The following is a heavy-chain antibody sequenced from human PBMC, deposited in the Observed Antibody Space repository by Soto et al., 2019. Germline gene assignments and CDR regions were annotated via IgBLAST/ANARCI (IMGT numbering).Heavy chain of an antibody. CDR3: ARDSGYYYDSSGYYHGY. CDR1: GYTFTSYA. Sequence: ASVKVSCKASGYTFTSYAMHWVRQAPGQRLEWMGWINAGNGNTKYSQKFQGRVTITRDTSASTAYMELSSLRSEDTAVYYCARDSGYYYDSSGYYHGYWGQGTQVTVSS. D-gene: IGHD3-22*01. V-gene: IGHV1-3*01. CDR2: INAGNGNT. J-gene: IGHJ4*02.